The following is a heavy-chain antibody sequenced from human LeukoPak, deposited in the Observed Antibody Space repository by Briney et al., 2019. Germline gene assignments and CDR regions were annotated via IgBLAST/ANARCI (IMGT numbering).Heavy chain of an antibody. CDR3: ARDWTPYYYDSSGSSRYFDY. D-gene: IGHD3-22*01. CDR1: GGTFSSYA. CDR2: IIPIFGTA. J-gene: IGHJ4*02. V-gene: IGHV1-69*05. Sequence: GSSVKVSCKASGGTFSSYAISWVRQAPGQGLEWMGRIIPIFGTANYAQKFQGRVTITTDESTSTAYMELSSLRSEDTAVYYCARDWTPYYYDSSGSSRYFDYWGQGTLVTVSS.